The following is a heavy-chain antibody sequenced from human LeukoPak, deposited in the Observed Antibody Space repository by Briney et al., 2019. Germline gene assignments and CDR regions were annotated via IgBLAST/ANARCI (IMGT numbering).Heavy chain of an antibody. CDR2: IGIAGDT. J-gene: IGHJ4*02. CDR3: ARAVAGTFFDY. D-gene: IGHD6-19*01. V-gene: IGHV3-13*01. CDR1: GFTFSNYD. Sequence: PGGSLRLPCAASGFTFSNYDMHWVRQATGKGLEWVSVIGIAGDTYYPGSVKDRFTISREDAKNSLYLQMNSLRAGDTAVYYCARAVAGTFFDYWGQGTLVTVSS.